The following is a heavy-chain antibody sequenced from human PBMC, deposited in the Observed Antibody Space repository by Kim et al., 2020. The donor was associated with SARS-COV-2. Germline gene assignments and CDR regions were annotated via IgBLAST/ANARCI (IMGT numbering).Heavy chain of an antibody. V-gene: IGHV3-30-3*01. CDR3: ARRTGGGGDY. Sequence: GGSLRLSCAASGFTFSSYAMHWVRQAPGKGLEWVAVISYDGSNKYYADSVKGRFTISRDNSKNTLYLQMNSLRAEDTAVYYCARRTGGGGDYWGQGTLVTVSS. CDR2: ISYDGSNK. D-gene: IGHD2-15*01. J-gene: IGHJ4*02. CDR1: GFTFSSYA.